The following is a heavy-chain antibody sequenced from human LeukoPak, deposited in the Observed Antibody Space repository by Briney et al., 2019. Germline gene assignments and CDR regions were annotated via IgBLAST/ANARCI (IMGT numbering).Heavy chain of an antibody. CDR1: GFTFDDYT. CDR3: AKDNKGYYYDSSGYFDY. J-gene: IGHJ4*02. V-gene: IGHV3-43*01. Sequence: GGSLRLSCAASGFTFDDYTMHWVRQNPGKGLEWVSLISWDGGATYYADSVKGRFTISRDNSRNSLYLQMNSLRTEDTALYYCAKDNKGYYYDSSGYFDYWGQGTLVTVSS. D-gene: IGHD3-22*01. CDR2: ISWDGGAT.